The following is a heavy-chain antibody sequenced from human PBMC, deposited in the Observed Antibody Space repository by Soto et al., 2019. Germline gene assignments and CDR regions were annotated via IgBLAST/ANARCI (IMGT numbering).Heavy chain of an antibody. V-gene: IGHV3-66*01. J-gene: IGHJ6*02. Sequence: GGSLRLSCAASGFTVSSNYMSWVRQATGKGLEWISIIYSAGNTYYADSVKGRFTISRDNSKNTLYLQMNSLGAEDTAVYYCARDFVVGGPTINYYYGMDVWGQGTTVTVSS. CDR3: ARDFVVGGPTINYYYGMDV. CDR2: IYSAGNT. D-gene: IGHD1-26*01. CDR1: GFTVSSNY.